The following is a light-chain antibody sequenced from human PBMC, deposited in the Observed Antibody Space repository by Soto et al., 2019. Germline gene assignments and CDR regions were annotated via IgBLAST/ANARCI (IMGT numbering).Light chain of an antibody. CDR1: QTISNT. CDR3: QYYNNWLAT. Sequence: EVVMTQSPATLSVSQGDKVSLSCRANQTISNTLAWYQQKPGQAPRLLIYAASTRATGVSARFSGSGSGTEFTLTISSLQSEDFTIYYCQYYNNWLATFGGGTKVDIK. J-gene: IGKJ4*01. V-gene: IGKV3-15*01. CDR2: AAS.